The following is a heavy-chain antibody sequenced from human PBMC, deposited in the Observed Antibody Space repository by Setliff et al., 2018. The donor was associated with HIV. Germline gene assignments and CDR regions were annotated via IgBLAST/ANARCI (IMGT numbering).Heavy chain of an antibody. V-gene: IGHV1-24*01. CDR2: FDPEDGET. Sequence: ASVKVSCNVSGCSLTEFPMHWVRQAPGKGLEWMGGFDPEDGETIHAQNFQGRVTMTEDTSTDTAYLELSGLRSEDTAVYYCTTGVRVFRYTSGWTPYSFFDSWGQGTLVTVSS. D-gene: IGHD6-25*01. CDR3: TTGVRVFRYTSGWTPYSFFDS. J-gene: IGHJ4*02. CDR1: GCSLTEFP.